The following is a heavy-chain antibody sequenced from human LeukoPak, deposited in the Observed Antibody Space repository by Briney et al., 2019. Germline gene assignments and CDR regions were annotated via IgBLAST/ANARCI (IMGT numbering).Heavy chain of an antibody. CDR1: GFTFSSYW. CDR3: VRGNDYGGPHY. Sequence: GSLRLSCAVSGFTFSSYWMHWVRQAPGKGLVWVSRIDRDGSRINYADSVKGRFTISRDNSKNTLFLQMNSLRAEDAAVYYCVRGNDYGGPHYWGQGTLVTVSS. CDR2: IDRDGSRI. J-gene: IGHJ4*02. D-gene: IGHD4-23*01. V-gene: IGHV3-74*01.